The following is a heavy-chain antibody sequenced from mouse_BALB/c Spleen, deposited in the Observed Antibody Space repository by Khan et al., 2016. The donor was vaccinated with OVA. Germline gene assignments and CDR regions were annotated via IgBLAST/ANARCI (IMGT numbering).Heavy chain of an antibody. CDR1: GFTFSSYA. D-gene: IGHD1-1*01. Sequence: EVELVESGGGLVKPGGSLKLSCAASGFTFSSYAMSWVRQTPEKRLEWVATISSGGSYTYFPDSVKGRFTISRDNAKNTLYLQMSSLRSEDTAMYYCARPPFTTDWYFDVWGAGTTVTVSS. V-gene: IGHV5-9-3*01. J-gene: IGHJ1*01. CDR3: ARPPFTTDWYFDV. CDR2: ISSGGSYT.